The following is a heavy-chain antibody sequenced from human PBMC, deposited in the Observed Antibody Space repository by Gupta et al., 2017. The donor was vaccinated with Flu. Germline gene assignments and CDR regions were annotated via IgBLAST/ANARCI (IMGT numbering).Heavy chain of an antibody. V-gene: IGHV3-23*01. D-gene: IGHD5-18*01. Sequence: DVQLLESGGGLVQPGGCLAISLAASGFAFNIFDMAGVRQAPVKGLAWVSVITATGASTYFADSVKGRFTISRNNSKNMLYLQMNSLRAEDTAVYYCAKLDTAMAFCDYWGQGTLVTVSS. CDR1: GFAFNIFD. J-gene: IGHJ4*02. CDR2: ITATGAST. CDR3: AKLDTAMAFCDY.